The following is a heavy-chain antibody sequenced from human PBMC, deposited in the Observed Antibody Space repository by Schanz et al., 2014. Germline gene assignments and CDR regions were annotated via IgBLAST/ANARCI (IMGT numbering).Heavy chain of an antibody. CDR3: ASSGAGYSSSWDFDY. CDR2: IIPILGIA. D-gene: IGHD6-13*01. CDR1: GGTFSTYT. V-gene: IGHV1-69*02. Sequence: QVQLVQSEAEVKKPGFSVKVSCKASGGTFSTYTISWVRQAPGQGLEWMGRIIPILGIANYAQKFQGRVTMTADKSTFTAYMDVSSLRSEDTAVYYCASSGAGYSSSWDFDYWGQGTLVTVSS. J-gene: IGHJ4*02.